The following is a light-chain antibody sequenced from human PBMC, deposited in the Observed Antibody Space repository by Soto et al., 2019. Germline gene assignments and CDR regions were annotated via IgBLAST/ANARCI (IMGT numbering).Light chain of an antibody. CDR2: GAS. Sequence: EIVMTQSPATLSVSPGERATLSCRASRNINRKLAWYQQKPGQAPRFLISGASTRATGIPARFSGSGSGTEFTLTISSLLSEDFVLYYCQQYYDYPPLIFGGGTKVEIK. CDR3: QQYYDYPPLI. J-gene: IGKJ4*01. V-gene: IGKV3-15*01. CDR1: RNINRK.